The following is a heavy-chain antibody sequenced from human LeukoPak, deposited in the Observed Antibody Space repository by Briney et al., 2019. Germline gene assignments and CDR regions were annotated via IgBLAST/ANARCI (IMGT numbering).Heavy chain of an antibody. J-gene: IGHJ6*02. CDR1: GYTFTGYY. D-gene: IGHD5-18*01. V-gene: IGHV1-2*02. Sequence: ASVKVSCKASGYTFTGYYMHWVRQAPGQGLEWMGWINPNSGGTNYAQKFQGRVTMTRDTSISTAYMELSRLRSDDTAVYYCASDQSGYSYGLYYYYGMDVWGQGTTVTVSS. CDR2: INPNSGGT. CDR3: ASDQSGYSYGLYYYYGMDV.